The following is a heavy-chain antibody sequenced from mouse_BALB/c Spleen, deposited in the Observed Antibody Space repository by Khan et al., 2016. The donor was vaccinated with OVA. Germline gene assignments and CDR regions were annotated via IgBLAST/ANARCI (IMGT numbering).Heavy chain of an antibody. Sequence: QVQLQQSGAELARPGASVKMSCKASSYSFTSHTMHWVKQRPGQGLEWIGYINPRSGYTNYNQKFNDKATLTADKSSSTAYMQLSSLTSEDSAVYYCARRTTGYALDYWGQGTSVTVSS. J-gene: IGHJ4*01. V-gene: IGHV1-4*01. CDR1: SYSFTSHT. CDR2: INPRSGYT. D-gene: IGHD2-14*01. CDR3: ARRTTGYALDY.